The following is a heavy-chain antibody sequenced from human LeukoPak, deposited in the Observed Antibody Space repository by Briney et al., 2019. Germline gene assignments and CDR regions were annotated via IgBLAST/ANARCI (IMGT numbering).Heavy chain of an antibody. CDR2: IIPIFGTA. CDR3: ARGYRYYYDSSGYGSFRY. J-gene: IGHJ4*02. D-gene: IGHD3-22*01. Sequence: SVKVSCKASGYSLIVYYMHWIRQAPGQGLEWMGGIIPIFGTANYAQKFQGRVTITADESTSTAYMELSSLRSEDTAVYYCARGYRYYYDSSGYGSFRYWGQGTLVTVSS. CDR1: GYSLIVYY. V-gene: IGHV1-69*13.